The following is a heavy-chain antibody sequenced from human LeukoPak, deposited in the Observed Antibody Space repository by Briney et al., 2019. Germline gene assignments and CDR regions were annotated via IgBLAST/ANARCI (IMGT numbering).Heavy chain of an antibody. D-gene: IGHD2-15*01. V-gene: IGHV4-59*01. CDR1: GGSISSYY. CDR2: IYYSGST. CDR3: ASGYCSGGSCYYYMDV. J-gene: IGHJ6*03. Sequence: SETLSLTCTVSGGSISSYYWSWIRQPPGKGLEWIGYIYYSGSTNYNPSLKSRVTISVDTSKNQFSLKLSSMTAADTAVYYCASGYCSGGSCYYYMDVWGKGTTVTVSS.